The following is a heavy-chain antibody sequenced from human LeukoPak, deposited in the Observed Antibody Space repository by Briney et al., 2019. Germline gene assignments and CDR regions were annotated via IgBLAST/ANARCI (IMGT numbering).Heavy chain of an antibody. CDR2: INPNNGDT. J-gene: IGHJ3*02. CDR3: ARGFYSASPGGYDAFDI. V-gene: IGHV1-2*02. Sequence: ASVKVSCKTSGYRFSAYYIHWVRQAPGQGLELMGLINPNNGDTKYAQKFQGRVTMTRDTSTSTAYMEVTSLISDDTAVYFCARGFYSASPGGYDAFDIWGQGTTVTVSS. D-gene: IGHD3-16*01. CDR1: GYRFSAYY.